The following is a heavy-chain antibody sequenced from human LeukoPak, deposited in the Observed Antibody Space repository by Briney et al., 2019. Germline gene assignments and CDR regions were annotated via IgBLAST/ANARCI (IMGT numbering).Heavy chain of an antibody. CDR3: ARGLGHYYYYMDV. Sequence: SVNVSCKASGGTFSSCAISWVRQAPGQGLEWMGRIIPILGIANYAQKFQGRVTITADKSTSTAYMELSSLRSEDTAVYYCARGLGHYYYYMDVWGKGTTVTVSS. J-gene: IGHJ6*03. CDR1: GGTFSSCA. CDR2: IIPILGIA. D-gene: IGHD7-27*01. V-gene: IGHV1-69*04.